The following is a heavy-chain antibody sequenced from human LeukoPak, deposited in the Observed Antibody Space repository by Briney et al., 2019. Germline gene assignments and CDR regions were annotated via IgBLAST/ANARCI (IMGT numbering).Heavy chain of an antibody. CDR3: VKEGVEYSYSYGDY. D-gene: IGHD3-16*01. CDR2: ISYDGGDK. CDR1: GFSFNNYA. V-gene: IGHV3-30*18. Sequence: GKSQRLSCAASGFSFNNYAMYWVRQAPGKGLEWVALISYDGGDKYYAESMKGRITISRDNAENTLYLQMNSLRPDDTAFYFCVKEGVEYSYSYGDYWGQGTLVTVSS. J-gene: IGHJ4*02.